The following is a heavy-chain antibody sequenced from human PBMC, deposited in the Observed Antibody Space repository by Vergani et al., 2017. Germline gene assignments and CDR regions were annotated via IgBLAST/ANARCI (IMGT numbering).Heavy chain of an antibody. D-gene: IGHD2-21*01. V-gene: IGHV4-61*02. CDR2: IDVKGNS. CDR1: GSSLDIHSQT. Sequence: QVRLEESGPGLVKPSETLSLTCSFSGSSLDIHSQTWGWIRQPAGEGLEWIGLIDVKGNSNFSPSLESRVTMSADASRGRFSLNLRSVTTSDTAVYYCVRVLHTSYILGAFDIWGQGIKVTVSS. J-gene: IGHJ3*02. CDR3: VRVLHTSYILGAFDI.